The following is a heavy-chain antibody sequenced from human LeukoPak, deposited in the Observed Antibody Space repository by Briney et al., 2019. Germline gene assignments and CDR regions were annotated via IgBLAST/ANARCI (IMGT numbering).Heavy chain of an antibody. D-gene: IGHD3-22*01. CDR3: ARDLTTEDYYYGMDV. J-gene: IGHJ6*02. Sequence: PSETLSLTCAVYGGSFSGYYWSWIRQPPGKGLEWIGEINHSGSTNYNPSLKSRVTISVDTSKNQFSLKLSSVTAADTAVYYCARDLTTEDYYYGMDVWGQGTTVTVSS. CDR2: INHSGST. CDR1: GGSFSGYY. V-gene: IGHV4-34*01.